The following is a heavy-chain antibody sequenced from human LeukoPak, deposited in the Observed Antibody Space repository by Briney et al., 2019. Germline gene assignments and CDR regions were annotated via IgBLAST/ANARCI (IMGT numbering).Heavy chain of an antibody. Sequence: SVKVSCKASGYTFTSYAISWVRQAPGQGLEWMGGIIPIFGTANYAQKFQGRVTITADKSTSTAYMGLSSLRSEDTAVYYCARDKGSGWYADYWGQGTLVTVSS. CDR1: GYTFTSYA. CDR2: IIPIFGTA. CDR3: ARDKGSGWYADY. V-gene: IGHV1-69*06. D-gene: IGHD6-19*01. J-gene: IGHJ4*02.